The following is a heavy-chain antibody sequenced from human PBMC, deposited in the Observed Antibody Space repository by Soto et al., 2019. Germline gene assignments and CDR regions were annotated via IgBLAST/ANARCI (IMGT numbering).Heavy chain of an antibody. J-gene: IGHJ2*01. CDR2: INRDGSVT. D-gene: IGHD5-12*01. CDR1: GFMFSRYW. V-gene: IGHV3-74*01. Sequence: GGSLRLSCTGSGFMFSRYWMHWVRQAPGKGLVWVSRINRDGSVTNYADSVKGRITISRDNAKNTLYLQMNSLRVDDAAVYYCERAAYSGPVAWYFDLWGRGTLVTVYS. CDR3: ERAAYSGPVAWYFDL.